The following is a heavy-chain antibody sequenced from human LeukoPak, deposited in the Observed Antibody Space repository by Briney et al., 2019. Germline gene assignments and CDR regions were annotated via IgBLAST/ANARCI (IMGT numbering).Heavy chain of an antibody. CDR3: ARGSYRYGLDY. V-gene: IGHV4-59*01. J-gene: IGHJ4*02. CDR1: GGSISSYY. Sequence: SETLSLTCTVSGGSISSYYWSWIRQPPGQGLEWIGYIYYSGSTNYNPYHKSRVTISVDTSKNQFSLKLSSVTAADTAVYYCARGSYRYGLDYWGQGTLVTVSS. D-gene: IGHD3-16*02. CDR2: IYYSGST.